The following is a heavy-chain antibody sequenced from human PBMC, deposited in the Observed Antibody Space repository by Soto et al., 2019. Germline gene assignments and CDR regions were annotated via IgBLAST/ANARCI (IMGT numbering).Heavy chain of an antibody. Sequence: QVQLVQSGAEVKKPGSSVKVSCKASGGTFSSYAISWVRQAPGQGLEWMGGIIPIFGTANYAQKIQGRVTCTADESTSTAYMELFSLRSEDTAVYYCARCDDYGDYWFDYWGQGTLVPVSS. D-gene: IGHD4-17*01. CDR3: ARCDDYGDYWFDY. V-gene: IGHV1-69*12. CDR2: IIPIFGTA. J-gene: IGHJ4*02. CDR1: GGTFSSYA.